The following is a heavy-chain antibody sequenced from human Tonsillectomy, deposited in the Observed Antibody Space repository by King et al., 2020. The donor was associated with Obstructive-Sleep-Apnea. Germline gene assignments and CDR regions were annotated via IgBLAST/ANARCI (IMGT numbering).Heavy chain of an antibody. V-gene: IGHV3-66*01. CDR3: ARGRGDDGYNYFDY. J-gene: IGHJ4*02. D-gene: IGHD5-24*01. CDR1: GFTVSSNY. CDR2: IYSGGST. Sequence: VQLVESGGGLVQPGGSLRLSCAASGFTVSSNYMSWVRQAPGKGLEWGSFIYSGGSTYYADSVKGRFTISRDNSQNTLYLQMNSLRAEDTAVYYCARGRGDDGYNYFDYWGQGTLVTVSS.